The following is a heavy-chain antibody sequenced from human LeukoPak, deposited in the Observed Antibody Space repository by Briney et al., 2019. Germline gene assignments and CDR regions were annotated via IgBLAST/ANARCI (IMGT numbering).Heavy chain of an antibody. V-gene: IGHV1-18*01. D-gene: IGHD3-3*01. CDR3: ARVGYDFWSGSLFDAFDI. Sequence: GASVKVSCKASGYTFTSYGISWVRQAPGQGLDRMGWISAYNGNTNYAQKLQGRVTMTTDTSTSTAYMELRSLRSDDTAVYYCARVGYDFWSGSLFDAFDIWGQGTMVTVSS. CDR1: GYTFTSYG. J-gene: IGHJ3*02. CDR2: ISAYNGNT.